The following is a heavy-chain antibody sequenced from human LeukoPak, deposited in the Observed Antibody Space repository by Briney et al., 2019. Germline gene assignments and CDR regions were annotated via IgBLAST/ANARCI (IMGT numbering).Heavy chain of an antibody. J-gene: IGHJ4*02. CDR1: GGSISSYY. Sequence: SETLSLTCTVSGGSISSYYWSWIRQPPGKGLEWIGEINHSGSTNYNPSLKSRVTISVDTSKNQFSLKLSSVTAADTAVYYCARRHTYYDYVWGSYPFDYWGQGTLVTVSS. CDR3: ARRHTYYDYVWGSYPFDY. CDR2: INHSGST. D-gene: IGHD3-16*01. V-gene: IGHV4-34*01.